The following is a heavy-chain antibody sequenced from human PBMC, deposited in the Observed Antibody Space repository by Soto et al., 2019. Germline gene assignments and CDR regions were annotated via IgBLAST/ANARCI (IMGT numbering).Heavy chain of an antibody. CDR2: INAGNGNT. CDR1: WYTFTSYS. CDR3: ARADSDYYYYYYMDV. J-gene: IGHJ6*03. D-gene: IGHD2-15*01. Sequence: GAPVKVSCKGSWYTFTSYSMHLGRPAPGQRLEWMGWINAGNGNTKYSQKFQGRVTITRDTSASTAYMELSSLRSEDTAVYYCARADSDYYYYYYMDVWGKGTTVTVSS. V-gene: IGHV1-3*01.